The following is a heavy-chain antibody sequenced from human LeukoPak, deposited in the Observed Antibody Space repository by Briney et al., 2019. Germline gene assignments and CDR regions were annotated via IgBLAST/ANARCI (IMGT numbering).Heavy chain of an antibody. CDR1: GFTLSGYS. CDR3: ARHIATIAAAAVDY. J-gene: IGHJ4*02. D-gene: IGHD6-13*01. Sequence: GGSLRLSCEASGFTLSGYSMNWVRKAPGKGLEWVSSISSSSSYIYYADSVKGRFTISRDNAKNSLYLQMNSLRAEDTAVYYCARHIATIAAAAVDYWGQGTLVTVSS. CDR2: ISSSSSYI. V-gene: IGHV3-21*01.